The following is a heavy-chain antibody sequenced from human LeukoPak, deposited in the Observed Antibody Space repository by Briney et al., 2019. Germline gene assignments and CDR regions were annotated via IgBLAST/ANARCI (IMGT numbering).Heavy chain of an antibody. CDR1: SGSIRSGDYY. Sequence: KPSETLSLTCTVSSGSIRSGDYYWSWIRQPPGKGLEWIGYISYTGTTYSNPSLKSRVTISEDTSKNLFSLKLNSVTAADTAVYYCARLESAPFDYWGQGTLVTVSS. CDR2: ISYTGTT. J-gene: IGHJ4*02. V-gene: IGHV4-30-4*08. CDR3: ARLESAPFDY. D-gene: IGHD3-3*01.